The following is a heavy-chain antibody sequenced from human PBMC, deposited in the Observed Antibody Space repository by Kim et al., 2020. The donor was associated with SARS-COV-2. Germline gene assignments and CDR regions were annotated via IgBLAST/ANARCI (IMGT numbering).Heavy chain of an antibody. CDR3: AKGRGPLNYYDSSGYGADY. CDR1: GFTFDDYA. CDR2: ISWDGGST. J-gene: IGHJ4*02. V-gene: IGHV3-43D*03. Sequence: GGSLRLSCAASGFTFDDYAMHWVRQAPGKGLEWVSLISWDGGSTYYADSVKGRFTISRDNSKNSLYLQMNSLRAEDTALYYCAKGRGPLNYYDSSGYGADYWGQGTLVTVSS. D-gene: IGHD3-22*01.